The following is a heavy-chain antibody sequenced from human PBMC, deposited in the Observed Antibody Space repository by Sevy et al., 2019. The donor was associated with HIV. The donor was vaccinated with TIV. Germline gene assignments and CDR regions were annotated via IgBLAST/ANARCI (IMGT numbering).Heavy chain of an antibody. V-gene: IGHV3-20*04. D-gene: IGHD3-22*01. CDR3: AWNTYYYDYTGYGAFDL. Sequence: GGSLRLSCVASGFTFSDYAMSWVRQPPGKGLEWVSSMNWKGDNTGYADSLKGRFTISRDSTKNSLFLQINSLRVEDTALYYCAWNTYYYDYTGYGAFDLWGQGTMVTVSS. CDR1: GFTFSDYA. J-gene: IGHJ3*01. CDR2: MNWKGDNT.